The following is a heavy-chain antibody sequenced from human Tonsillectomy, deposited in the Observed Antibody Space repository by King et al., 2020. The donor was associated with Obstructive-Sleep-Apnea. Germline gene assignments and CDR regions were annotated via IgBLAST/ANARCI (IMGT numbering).Heavy chain of an antibody. D-gene: IGHD1-26*01. Sequence: VQLVESGGGVVQPGRSLRLSCAASGFTFSKYGMHWVRQAPGKGLEWVGVIWYDGSNKYYADSVKARFTISRDNSKTTLYLQMNRLRAEDTAVYYCARDGRQARWVNDYWGQGTLVTVSS. CDR2: IWYDGSNK. J-gene: IGHJ4*02. CDR3: ARDGRQARWVNDY. V-gene: IGHV3-33*01. CDR1: GFTFSKYG.